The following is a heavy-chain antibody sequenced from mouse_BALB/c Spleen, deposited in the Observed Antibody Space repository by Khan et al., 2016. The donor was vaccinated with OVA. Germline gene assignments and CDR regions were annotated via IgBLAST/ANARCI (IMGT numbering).Heavy chain of an antibody. Sequence: EVQLQESGPGLVKPSQSLSLTCTVTGYSITSGYAWNWIRQFPGNKLEWMGYISYSGGTSYNPSLKSRISITRDTSKKQFFLQLNSVTTEDTATXYCARGNYYGYYFDYWGQGTTLTVSS. J-gene: IGHJ2*01. D-gene: IGHD1-1*01. CDR2: ISYSGGT. CDR3: ARGNYYGYYFDY. CDR1: GYSITSGYA. V-gene: IGHV3-2*02.